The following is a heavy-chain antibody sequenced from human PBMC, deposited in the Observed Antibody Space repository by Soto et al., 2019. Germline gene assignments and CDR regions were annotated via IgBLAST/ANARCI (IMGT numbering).Heavy chain of an antibody. CDR1: GFTFSDYY. J-gene: IGHJ6*02. CDR2: ISGSRTNAI. Sequence: QVQLVESGGGLVKPGGSLRLPCAASGFTFSDYYMTWIRQAPGKGREWVSYISGSRTNAINYADSVRGRFPISRDNAKNSLYLQINSLGAKDTTVYYCARSSATPSGWLGFGLDVWGQGTSVIVSS. V-gene: IGHV3-11*01. D-gene: IGHD6-19*01. CDR3: ARSSATPSGWLGFGLDV.